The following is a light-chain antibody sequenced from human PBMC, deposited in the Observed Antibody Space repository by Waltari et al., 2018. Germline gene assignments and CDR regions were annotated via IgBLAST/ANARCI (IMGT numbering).Light chain of an antibody. CDR3: ATWDDGLNGPE. J-gene: IGLJ3*02. CDR2: SDD. CDR1: SPNIGTNT. V-gene: IGLV1-44*01. Sequence: QSVLTQPPSASGTPGQRVTIPCSGSSPNIGTNTGNWYVQLPGMAPKLLIYSDDKRPSGVPDRISGSKSGTSASLAISVLQSEDEADYYCATWDDGLNGPEFGGGTKLTVL.